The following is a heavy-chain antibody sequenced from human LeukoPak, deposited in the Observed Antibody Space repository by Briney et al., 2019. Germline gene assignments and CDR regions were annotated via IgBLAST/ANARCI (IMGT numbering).Heavy chain of an antibody. CDR1: GFTFSSYA. D-gene: IGHD3-22*01. Sequence: GGSLRLSCAASGFTFSSYAMSWVRQAPGKGLGWVSAISVSGGSTYYADSVKGRFTISRDNSKNTLYLQMNSLRAEDTAVYYCAKAPDYYDSSGYENWFDPWGQGTLVTVSS. J-gene: IGHJ5*02. V-gene: IGHV3-23*01. CDR2: ISVSGGST. CDR3: AKAPDYYDSSGYENWFDP.